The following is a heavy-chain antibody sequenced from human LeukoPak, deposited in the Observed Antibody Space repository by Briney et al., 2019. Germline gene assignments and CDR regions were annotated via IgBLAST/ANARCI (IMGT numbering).Heavy chain of an antibody. V-gene: IGHV3-30*02. CDR2: IRHDGSNK. J-gene: IGHJ4*02. CDR3: AKVGRLSDY. Sequence: PGGSLRLSCAASGFTFSSYGMHWVRQAPGKGLEWVAFIRHDGSNKYYADSVKGRFTISRDNSKNTLYLQMNSLGAEDTAVYYCAKVGRLSDYWGQGTLVTVSS. D-gene: IGHD2-21*01. CDR1: GFTFSSYG.